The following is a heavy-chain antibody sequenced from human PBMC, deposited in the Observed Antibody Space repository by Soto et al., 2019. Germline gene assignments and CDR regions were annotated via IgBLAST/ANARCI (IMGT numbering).Heavy chain of an antibody. CDR3: ARNQASYYYDSSGYFDY. CDR1: GGTFSSYA. Sequence: QVQLVQSGAEVKKPGSSVKVSCKASGGTFSSYAISWVQQAPGQGLEWMGGIIPIFGTANYAQKFQGRVTITADESTSTAYMELSSLRSEDTAVYYCARNQASYYYDSSGYFDYWGQGTLVTVSS. D-gene: IGHD3-22*01. J-gene: IGHJ4*02. CDR2: IIPIFGTA. V-gene: IGHV1-69*01.